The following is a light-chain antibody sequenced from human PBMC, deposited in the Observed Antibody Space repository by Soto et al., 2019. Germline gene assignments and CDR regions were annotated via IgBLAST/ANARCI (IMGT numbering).Light chain of an antibody. CDR1: SSNIGTGYD. CDR3: QSYDSSLRLV. V-gene: IGLV1-40*01. J-gene: IGLJ2*01. Sequence: QSVLTQPPSVSGAPGQRVTISCTGSSSNIGTGYDVHWYQHLPGTAPKLLIYGNNNRPSGVPDRFSGSKSGTSASLAITGLQPEDEAEYYCQSYDSSLRLVFGGGTKVTVL. CDR2: GNN.